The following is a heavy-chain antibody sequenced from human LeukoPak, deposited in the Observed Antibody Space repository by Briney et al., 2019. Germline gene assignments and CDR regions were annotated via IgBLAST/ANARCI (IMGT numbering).Heavy chain of an antibody. CDR2: IIGSGGST. V-gene: IGHV3-23*01. D-gene: IGHD1-20*01. J-gene: IGHJ3*02. CDR3: ARGFIWNDEEHDAFDI. CDR1: GFTFSTYV. Sequence: PGGSLRLSCAASGFTFSTYVVSWVRQAPGKGLEWVSAIIGSGGSTYYADSVKGRFTISRDNSKNTLYLQMNSLRAEDTAVYYCARGFIWNDEEHDAFDIWGQGTMVTVSS.